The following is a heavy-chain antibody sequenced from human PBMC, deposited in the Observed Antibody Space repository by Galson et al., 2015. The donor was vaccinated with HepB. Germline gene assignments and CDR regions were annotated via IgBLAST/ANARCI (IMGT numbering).Heavy chain of an antibody. CDR3: ARDYQYNWFDP. D-gene: IGHD3-16*02. CDR1: GDSVSSNSAA. J-gene: IGHJ5*02. Sequence: CAISGDSVSSNSAAWNRIRQSPSRGLEWLGRTYYRSKWYNDYAVSVKSRITTNSDTSKNQFSLQLNSVTPEDTSLYYCARDYQYNWFDPWGQGTLVTVSS. CDR2: TYYRSKWYN. V-gene: IGHV6-1*01.